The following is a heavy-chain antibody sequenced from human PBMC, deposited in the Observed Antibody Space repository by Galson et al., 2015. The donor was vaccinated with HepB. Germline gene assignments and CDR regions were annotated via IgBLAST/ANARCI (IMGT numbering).Heavy chain of an antibody. Sequence: QSGAEVKKPGASVKVSCKASGYTFTSYGISWVRQAPGQGLEWMGWISAYNGNTNYVQKLQGRVTMTTDTSTTTAYMELRSLRSDDTAVYYCARGGIDIEYQLLHDAFDIWGQGTMVTVPS. CDR3: ARGGIDIEYQLLHDAFDI. CDR2: ISAYNGNT. CDR1: GYTFTSYG. V-gene: IGHV1-18*01. J-gene: IGHJ3*02. D-gene: IGHD2-2*01.